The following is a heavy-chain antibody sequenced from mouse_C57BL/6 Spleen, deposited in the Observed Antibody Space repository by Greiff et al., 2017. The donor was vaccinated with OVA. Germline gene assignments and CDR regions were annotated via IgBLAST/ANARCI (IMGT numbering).Heavy chain of an antibody. J-gene: IGHJ4*01. CDR2: IRSKSNNYAT. CDR1: GFSFNTYA. Sequence: EVKLMESGGGLVQPKGSLKLSCAASGFSFNTYAMNWVRQAPGKGLEWVARIRSKSNNYATYYADSVKDRFTISRDDSESMLYQQMNNVNTEDTAMYYGVRQRRDYYAMDYWGQGTSVTVSS. V-gene: IGHV10-1*01. CDR3: VRQRRDYYAMDY.